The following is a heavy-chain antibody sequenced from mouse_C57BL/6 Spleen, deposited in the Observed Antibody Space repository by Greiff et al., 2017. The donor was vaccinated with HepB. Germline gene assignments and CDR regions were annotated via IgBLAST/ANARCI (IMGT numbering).Heavy chain of an antibody. CDR3: ASLIYDGYYVTAMDY. Sequence: VQLQESGPGLVAPSQSLSITCTVSGFSLTSYAISWVRQPPGKGLEWLGVIWTGGGTNYNSALKSRLSISKDNSKSQVFLKMNSLQTDDTARYYCASLIYDGYYVTAMDYWGQGTSVTVSS. D-gene: IGHD2-3*01. CDR1: GFSLTSYA. V-gene: IGHV2-9-1*01. CDR2: IWTGGGT. J-gene: IGHJ4*01.